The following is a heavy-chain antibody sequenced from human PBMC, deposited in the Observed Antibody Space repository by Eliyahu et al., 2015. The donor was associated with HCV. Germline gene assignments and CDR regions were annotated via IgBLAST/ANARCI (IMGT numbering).Heavy chain of an antibody. CDR2: VSGSGGSA. D-gene: IGHD1-26*01. CDR3: AKGLLFTGSDAFDI. Sequence: EVQLVESGGGLVQPGGSLRLSCAASGFTFDSYAMNWVXXGPGPGKGLEWLSLVSGSGGSAFYADSVKGRFTISRDNSKTTVYLQMSSLRAEDTAIYYCAKGLLFTGSDAFDIWGRGTLVTVSS. J-gene: IGHJ3*02. V-gene: IGHV3-23*04. CDR1: GFTFDSYA.